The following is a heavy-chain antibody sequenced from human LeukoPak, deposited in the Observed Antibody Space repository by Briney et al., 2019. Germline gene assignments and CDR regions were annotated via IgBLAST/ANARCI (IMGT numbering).Heavy chain of an antibody. V-gene: IGHV4-4*07. CDR3: ARASIAVAGTSFSYYFDY. CDR1: GGSINTYY. D-gene: IGHD6-19*01. Sequence: SETLSLTCTVSGGSINTYYWSWIRQPAGKGLEWIGRIYSSGTTHYNPSLKSRVTMSVDTSKNQFSLKLSSVTAADTAVYYCARASIAVAGTSFSYYFDYWGQGTLVTVSS. J-gene: IGHJ4*02. CDR2: IYSSGTT.